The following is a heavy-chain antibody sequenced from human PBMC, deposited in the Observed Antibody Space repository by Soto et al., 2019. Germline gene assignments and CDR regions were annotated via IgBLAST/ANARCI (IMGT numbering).Heavy chain of an antibody. CDR1: GFTFSSYS. V-gene: IGHV3-21*01. J-gene: IGHJ4*02. CDR2: ISSSSSYI. D-gene: IGHD6-13*01. Sequence: PGGSLRLSCAASGFTFSSYSMNWVRQAPGKGLEWVSSISSSSSYIYYADSVKGRFTISRDNAKNSLYLQMNSLRAEDTAVYYCASITRGDSSSWYGRVDYWGQGTLVTVSS. CDR3: ASITRGDSSSWYGRVDY.